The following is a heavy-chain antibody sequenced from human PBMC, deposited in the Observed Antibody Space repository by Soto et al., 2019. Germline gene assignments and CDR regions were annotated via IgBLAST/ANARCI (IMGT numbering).Heavy chain of an antibody. Sequence: SETLSLTCTVSGGSISSYYWSWIRQPPGKGLEWIGYIYYSGSTNYNPSLKSRVTISVDTSKNQFSLKLSSVNAADTAVYYCARGLGERLVQGDRFDPWGQGTLVTVSS. V-gene: IGHV4-59*01. CDR3: ARGLGERLVQGDRFDP. D-gene: IGHD6-19*01. CDR2: IYYSGST. J-gene: IGHJ5*02. CDR1: GGSISSYY.